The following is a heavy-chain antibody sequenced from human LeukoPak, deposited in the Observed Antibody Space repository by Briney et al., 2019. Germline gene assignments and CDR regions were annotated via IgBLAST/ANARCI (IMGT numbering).Heavy chain of an antibody. D-gene: IGHD1-26*01. J-gene: IGHJ4*02. CDR3: AKGPRATVRTYSFDY. Sequence: GRSLRLSCAASGFTFDDYAMHWVRQAPGKGLEWVSGISWNSGSIGYADSVKGRFTISRDNAKNSLYLQMNSLRAEDTALYYCAKGPRATVRTYSFDYWGQGTLVTVSS. V-gene: IGHV3-9*01. CDR2: ISWNSGSI. CDR1: GFTFDDYA.